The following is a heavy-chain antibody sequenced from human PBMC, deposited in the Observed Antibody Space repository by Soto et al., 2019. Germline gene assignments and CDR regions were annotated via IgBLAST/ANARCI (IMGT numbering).Heavy chain of an antibody. CDR3: ARNLWSYYDSTGIRNYFDY. Sequence: GGSLRLSCAASGFTFSSYAMHWVRQAPGKGLEWVAVISYDGSNKYYADSAKGRFTISRDNSKNTLYLQMNSLRAEDTAVYYCARNLWSYYDSTGIRNYFDYWGQGTLVTVSS. CDR2: ISYDGSNK. J-gene: IGHJ4*02. V-gene: IGHV3-30-3*01. CDR1: GFTFSSYA. D-gene: IGHD3-22*01.